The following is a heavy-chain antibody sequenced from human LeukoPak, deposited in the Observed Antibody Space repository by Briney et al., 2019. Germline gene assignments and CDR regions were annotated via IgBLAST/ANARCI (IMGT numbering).Heavy chain of an antibody. J-gene: IGHJ4*02. D-gene: IGHD6-13*01. CDR1: GGSFRGYY. CDR2: INHSGST. CDR3: ARGLASSSYY. V-gene: IGHV4-34*01. Sequence: PSEALSLTCAVYGGSFRGYYWSWIRQPPGKGLEWIGEINHSGSTNYNPSLKSRVTISVDTSKNQFSLKLSSVTAADTAVYYCARGLASSSYYWGQGTLVTVSS.